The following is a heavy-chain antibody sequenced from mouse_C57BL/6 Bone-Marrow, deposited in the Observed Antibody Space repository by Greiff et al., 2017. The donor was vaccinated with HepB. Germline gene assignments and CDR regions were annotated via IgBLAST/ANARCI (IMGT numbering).Heavy chain of an antibody. CDR2: ISSGGSYT. CDR1: GFTFSSYG. CDR3: ATPGVDLLWSNDYAMDD. D-gene: IGHD2-1*01. Sequence: EVKLVESGGDLVKPGGSLKLSCAASGFTFSSYGMSWVRQTPDKRLEWVATISSGGSYTYYPDSVKGRFTISRDNAKNTQYLQLSSLKSEDTAMYYCATPGVDLLWSNDYAMDDWGQGTSVTVSS. V-gene: IGHV5-6*02. J-gene: IGHJ4*01.